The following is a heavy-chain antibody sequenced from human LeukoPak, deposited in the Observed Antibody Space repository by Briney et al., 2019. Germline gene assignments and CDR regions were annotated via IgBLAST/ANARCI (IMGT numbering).Heavy chain of an antibody. CDR1: GFTFSSYS. CDR2: ISSSSSYI. CDR3: ARDTPIFGVVNDIDP. V-gene: IGHV3-21*01. J-gene: IGHJ5*02. D-gene: IGHD3-3*01. Sequence: GGSLRLSCAASGFTFSSYSMNWVRQAPGKGLEWVSSISSSSSYIYCADSVKGRFTISRDNAKNSLYLQMNSLRAEDTAEYYCARDTPIFGVVNDIDPWGQGTLVTVSS.